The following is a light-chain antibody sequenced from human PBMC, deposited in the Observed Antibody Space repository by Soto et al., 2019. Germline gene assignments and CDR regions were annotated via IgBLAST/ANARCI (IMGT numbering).Light chain of an antibody. CDR2: GAS. Sequence: EIVLTQSPGTLSLSPGERATLSCRASQSVSSSYLAWYQQKPGQTPRLLFYGASSRATGIPDRFSGSGSGTDFTLTISRLEPGDFPVYYCQQYGSSPFTPGPETKEAIK. CDR1: QSVSSSY. J-gene: IGKJ3*01. CDR3: QQYGSSPFT. V-gene: IGKV3-20*01.